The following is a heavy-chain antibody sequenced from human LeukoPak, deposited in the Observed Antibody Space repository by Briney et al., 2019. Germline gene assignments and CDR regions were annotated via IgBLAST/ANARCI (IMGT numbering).Heavy chain of an antibody. CDR3: AKDRVVGAALLYYFDY. J-gene: IGHJ4*02. V-gene: IGHV3-23*01. CDR1: GFTFRSYA. D-gene: IGHD1-26*01. Sequence: GGSLRLSCAASGFTFRSYAMSWVRQAPGKGLVWVSAISGSGGSTYYADSVKGRFTISRDNSKNTLYLQMNSLRAEDTAVYYCAKDRVVGAALLYYFDYWGQGTLVTVSS. CDR2: ISGSGGST.